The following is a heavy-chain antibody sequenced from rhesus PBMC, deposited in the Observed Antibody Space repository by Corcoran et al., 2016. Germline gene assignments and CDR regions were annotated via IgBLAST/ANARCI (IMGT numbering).Heavy chain of an antibody. J-gene: IGHJ4*01. CDR1: GGYISGYY. CDR3: ARRYNWNYGFDY. V-gene: IGHV4-81*01. D-gene: IGHD1-26*01. CDR2: IDGNMAGP. Sequence: QLQLQESGPGLVKPSETLSLTCAVSGGYISGYYWSWIRQPPGKGLEWIGNIDGNMAGPNYNPSLKRPFTMSKATAKNQFSLKLSSVTAADTAVYYCARRYNWNYGFDYWGQGVLVTVSS.